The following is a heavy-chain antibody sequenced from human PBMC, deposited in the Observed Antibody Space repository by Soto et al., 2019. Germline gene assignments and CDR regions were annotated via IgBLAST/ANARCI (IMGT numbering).Heavy chain of an antibody. D-gene: IGHD7-27*01. CDR3: ARDPKTSGGQHWAFNYFDS. CDR2: INWDGGKI. Sequence: EVQLVESGGGLVQPGRSLRLSCTASGFTFKNYVMSWVRQVPGKGLEWVAGINWDGGKIGYVDSVKGRFTISRDNSKSTLYLQVDSLRPEDAAVYYCARDPKTSGGQHWAFNYFDSWGQGTLVTVSS. CDR1: GFTFKNYV. J-gene: IGHJ4*02. V-gene: IGHV3-9*01.